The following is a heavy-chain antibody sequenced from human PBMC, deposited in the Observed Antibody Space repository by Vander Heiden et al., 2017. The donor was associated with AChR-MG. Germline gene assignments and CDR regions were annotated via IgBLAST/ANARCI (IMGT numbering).Heavy chain of an antibody. D-gene: IGHD2-15*01. Sequence: QVQLVESGGGVVQPGRSPRLSCAASGFPFSSYAMHWVRQAPGKGLEWVAVISYDGSNKYYADSVKGRFTISRDNSKNTLYLQMNSLRAEDTAVYYCARVPKRCSGGSCYPGDWGQGTLVTVSS. CDR1: GFPFSSYA. J-gene: IGHJ4*02. CDR2: ISYDGSNK. V-gene: IGHV3-30-3*01. CDR3: ARVPKRCSGGSCYPGD.